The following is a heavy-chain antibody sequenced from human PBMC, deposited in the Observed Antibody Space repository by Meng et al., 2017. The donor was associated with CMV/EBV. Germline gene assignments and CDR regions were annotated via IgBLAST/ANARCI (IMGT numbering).Heavy chain of an antibody. CDR2: INPNSGGT. Sequence: ASVKVSCKASGYTFTGYYMHWVRQAPGQGLEWMGWINPNSGGTNYAQKFQGRVTMTRDTSISTAYMELSRLRSDETAVYYCASHILAYCGGDCYSEYFQHWGQGTLVTVSS. J-gene: IGHJ1*01. CDR3: ASHILAYCGGDCYSEYFQH. CDR1: GYTFTGYY. D-gene: IGHD2-21*01. V-gene: IGHV1-2*02.